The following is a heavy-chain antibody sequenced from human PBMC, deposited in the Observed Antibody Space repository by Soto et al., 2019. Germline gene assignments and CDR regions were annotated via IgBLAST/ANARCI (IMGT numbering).Heavy chain of an antibody. V-gene: IGHV3-20*01. Sequence: EVQLVESGGGVVRPGGSLSLSCAASGFTFDDYGMSWVRQAPGKGLEWVSGINWNGGSTGYADSVKGRFTISRDNAKNSLYLQMNSLRAEDTALYHCARGGYGGNSNWYSYWGQGTLVTVSS. CDR2: INWNGGST. J-gene: IGHJ4*02. CDR1: GFTFDDYG. CDR3: ARGGYGGNSNWYSY. D-gene: IGHD4-17*01.